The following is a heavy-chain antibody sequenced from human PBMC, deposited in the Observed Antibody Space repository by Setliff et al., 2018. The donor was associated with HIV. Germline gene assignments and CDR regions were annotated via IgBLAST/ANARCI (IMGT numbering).Heavy chain of an antibody. D-gene: IGHD3-10*01. CDR1: GVSISTYY. Sequence: SETLSLTCTVSGVSISTYYWIWIRQSPGKGLEWIGYIYSSGSTNSNPSLSSRVSMSVDTSKSQFSLKLTSVTAADTAVYYCAKTLYYGWGDFYYTVDVWGPGTTVTVSS. CDR3: AKTLYYGWGDFYYTVDV. V-gene: IGHV4-59*01. J-gene: IGHJ6*02. CDR2: IYSSGST.